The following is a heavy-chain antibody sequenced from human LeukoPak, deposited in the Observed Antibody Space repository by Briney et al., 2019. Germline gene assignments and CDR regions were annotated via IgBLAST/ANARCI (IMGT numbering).Heavy chain of an antibody. D-gene: IGHD6-19*01. CDR2: INPNSGGT. V-gene: IGHV1-2*02. Sequence: GASVTVSCKASGYTFTGYYMHWVRQAPGQGLEWMGWINPNSGGTNYAQKFQGRVTMTRDTSISTAYMELSRLRSDDTAVYYCARGTYSSGWGANYDAFDIWGQGTMVTVSS. J-gene: IGHJ3*02. CDR3: ARGTYSSGWGANYDAFDI. CDR1: GYTFTGYY.